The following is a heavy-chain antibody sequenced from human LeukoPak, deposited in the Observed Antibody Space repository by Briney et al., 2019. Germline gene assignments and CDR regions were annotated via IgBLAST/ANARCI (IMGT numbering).Heavy chain of an antibody. J-gene: IGHJ4*02. D-gene: IGHD3-22*01. V-gene: IGHV3-7*01. CDR1: GFTLSNFW. Sequence: GGSLRLSCAASGFTLSNFWMNWVRQAPGKGLEWVAIINRDGTQKHYVDSVKGRFTISRDNAKNSLYLQMNSLRAEDTAVYYCARDLYDSGAYSSPIDYWGRGTLVTVSS. CDR2: INRDGTQK. CDR3: ARDLYDSGAYSSPIDY.